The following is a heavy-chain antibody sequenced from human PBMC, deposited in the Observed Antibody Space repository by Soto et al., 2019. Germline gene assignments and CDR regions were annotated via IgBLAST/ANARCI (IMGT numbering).Heavy chain of an antibody. CDR3: AKDSYPQQDIVVVPSCPDY. D-gene: IGHD2-2*01. CDR2: ISGSGGST. Sequence: QPGGSLRLSCAASGFTFSSYAISWVRQAPGKGLEWVSAISGSGGSTYYADSVKGRFTISRDNSKNTLYLQMNSLRAEDTAVYYCAKDSYPQQDIVVVPSCPDYWGQGTLVTVSS. CDR1: GFTFSSYA. V-gene: IGHV3-23*01. J-gene: IGHJ4*02.